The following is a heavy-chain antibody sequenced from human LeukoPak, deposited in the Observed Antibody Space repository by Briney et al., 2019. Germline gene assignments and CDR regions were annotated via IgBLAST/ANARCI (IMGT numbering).Heavy chain of an antibody. J-gene: IGHJ4*02. Sequence: GGSLRLSCAASGFTFSSYAMSWVRQAPGKGLEWVSAISGSGGSTYYADSVKGRFTISRDNSKNTLYLQMNSLRAEDTAVYYCAKEGLYYYDSSGYSADFDYWGQGTLVTVSS. D-gene: IGHD3-22*01. CDR1: GFTFSSYA. CDR3: AKEGLYYYDSSGYSADFDY. V-gene: IGHV3-23*01. CDR2: ISGSGGST.